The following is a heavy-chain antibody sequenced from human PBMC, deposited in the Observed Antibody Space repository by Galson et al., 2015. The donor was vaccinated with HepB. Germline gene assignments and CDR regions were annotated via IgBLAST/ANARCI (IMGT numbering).Heavy chain of an antibody. D-gene: IGHD3-10*01. CDR2: IYYSGST. CDR3: ARDYGSGTYYYYYYYGMDV. J-gene: IGHJ6*02. Sequence: SETLSLTCTVSGGSISSSSYYWGWIRQPPGKGLEWIGSIYYSGSTYYNPSLKSRVTISGDTSKNQFSLKLSSVTAADTAVYYCARDYGSGTYYYYYYYGMDVWGRGTTVTVSS. V-gene: IGHV4-39*01. CDR1: GGSISSSSYY.